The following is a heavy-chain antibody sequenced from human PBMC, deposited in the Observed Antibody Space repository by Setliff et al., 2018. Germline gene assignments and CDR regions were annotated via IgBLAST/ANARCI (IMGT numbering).Heavy chain of an antibody. Sequence: PGGSLRLSCAASGFMFGSYAMHWVRQSPGKGLEWVAVISYDGSHQYYAGSVKGRFTVFRDNSKNTLYLQMNSLRVDDTAVYYCGRAGKPYAIDVWGQGTMVTVSS. J-gene: IGHJ3*01. CDR3: GRAGKPYAIDV. CDR2: ISYDGSHQ. V-gene: IGHV3-30*04. CDR1: GFMFGSYA.